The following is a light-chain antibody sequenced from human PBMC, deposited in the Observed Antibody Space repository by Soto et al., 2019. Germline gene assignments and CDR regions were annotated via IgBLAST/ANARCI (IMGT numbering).Light chain of an antibody. J-gene: IGKJ1*01. CDR3: QQYGSSPWT. CDR1: QSVSSSY. CDR2: GAS. V-gene: IGKV3-20*01. Sequence: EIVLTQSPGTLSLSPGERATLSRRASQSVSSSYLAWYQQKPGQAPGLLIYGASSRATGIPDRFSGSGSGTDFTLTISRLEPEDFAVYYCQQYGSSPWTFGQGTKADIK.